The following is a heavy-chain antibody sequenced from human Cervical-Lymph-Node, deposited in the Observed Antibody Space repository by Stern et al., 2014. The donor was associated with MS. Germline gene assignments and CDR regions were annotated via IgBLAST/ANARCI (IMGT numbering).Heavy chain of an antibody. CDR1: GGTFSSYA. V-gene: IGHV1-69*01. Sequence: VQLVESGAEVKKPGSSVKVSCKASGGTFSSYAISWVRQAPGQGLEWMGGIIPIFGTANYAQTFQGRVTITADESTSTAYMELSSLRSEDTAVYYCARDYGDYVGYYYGMDVGGQGTTVTVSS. CDR2: IIPIFGTA. CDR3: ARDYGDYVGYYYGMDV. D-gene: IGHD4-17*01. J-gene: IGHJ6*02.